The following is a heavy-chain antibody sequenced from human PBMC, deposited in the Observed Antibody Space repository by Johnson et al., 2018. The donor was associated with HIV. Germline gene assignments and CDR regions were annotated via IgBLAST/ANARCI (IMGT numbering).Heavy chain of an antibody. CDR2: IWYDGSNK. Sequence: VQLVESGGGVVQPGRSLRLSCAASGFTFSSYGMHWVRQAPGKGLEWVAVIWYDGSNKYYADSVKGRFTISRDNSKNTLYLQMNSLRTEDTAVYYCARVRGGTGHGAFDIWGQGTMVTVSS. CDR3: ARVRGGTGHGAFDI. J-gene: IGHJ3*02. CDR1: GFTFSSYG. V-gene: IGHV3-30*19.